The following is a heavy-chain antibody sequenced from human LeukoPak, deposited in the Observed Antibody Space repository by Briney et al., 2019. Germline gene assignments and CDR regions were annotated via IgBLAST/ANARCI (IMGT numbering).Heavy chain of an antibody. Sequence: ASVKVSCKASGYTFTGYYMHWVRQAPGQGLEWMGWMNPNSGNTGYAQKFQGRVTITRNTSISTAYMELSSLRSEDTAVYYCARVGTTGIWGQGTMVTVSS. CDR2: MNPNSGNT. CDR1: GYTFTGYY. CDR3: ARVGTTGI. D-gene: IGHD2/OR15-2a*01. J-gene: IGHJ3*02. V-gene: IGHV1-8*03.